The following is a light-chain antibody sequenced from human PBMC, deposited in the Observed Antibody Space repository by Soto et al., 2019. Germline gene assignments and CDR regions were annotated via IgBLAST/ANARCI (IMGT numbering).Light chain of an antibody. Sequence: EIVLTQSPGTLSLSPGERATLSCRASQSVTSTSLAWYQQKPGQAPRLLMYGASSRAIGIPDRFSGSVSGSDFILTINRLEPEDFAVYYCQQYGSSHTFGQGTRLEIK. V-gene: IGKV3-20*01. CDR3: QQYGSSHT. CDR2: GAS. J-gene: IGKJ5*01. CDR1: QSVTSTS.